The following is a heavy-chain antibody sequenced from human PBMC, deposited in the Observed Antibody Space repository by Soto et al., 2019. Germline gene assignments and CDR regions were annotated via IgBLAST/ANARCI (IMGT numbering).Heavy chain of an antibody. CDR1: GFTFSSYA. J-gene: IGHJ5*02. CDR2: ISYDGSNK. V-gene: IGHV3-30-3*01. CDR3: ARDPTPLVVNGVNWFDP. Sequence: QVQLVESGGGVVQPGRSLRLSCAASGFTFSSYAMHWVRQAPGKGLEWVAVISYDGSNKYYADSVKGRFTISRDNSXNXPYLQMNSLRAEDTAVYYCARDPTPLVVNGVNWFDPWGQGTLVTVSS. D-gene: IGHD2-15*01.